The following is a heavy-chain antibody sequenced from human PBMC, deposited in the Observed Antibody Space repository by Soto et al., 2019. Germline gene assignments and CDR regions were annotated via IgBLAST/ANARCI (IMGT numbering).Heavy chain of an antibody. CDR3: ARGIAAAGTAPTY. J-gene: IGHJ4*02. CDR1: VFTFSSYS. Sequence: PGRSLRLSWAASVFTFSSYSMNWVRPSPGKGLEWASYISSSSSTIYYADSVKGRFTISRDNAKNSLYLQMNSLRDEDTAVYYSARGIAAAGTAPTYWRQGTLVTVSS. V-gene: IGHV3-48*02. CDR2: ISSSSSTI. D-gene: IGHD6-13*01.